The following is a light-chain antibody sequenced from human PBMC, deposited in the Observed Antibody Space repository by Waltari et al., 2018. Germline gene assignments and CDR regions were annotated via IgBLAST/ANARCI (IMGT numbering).Light chain of an antibody. CDR2: YNN. Sequence: YVVTPPTSSPVTPGPTTTLTSLGENIESHRFPWYQRKPGQAHFLVMFYNNDRPAGNPERFSGSNSGNTATLTSNWVEAGDEADYHCQVWDDFIDSGVFGGGTRLSVL. CDR3: QVWDDFIDSGV. V-gene: IGLV3-21*04. CDR1: NIESHR. J-gene: IGLJ3*02.